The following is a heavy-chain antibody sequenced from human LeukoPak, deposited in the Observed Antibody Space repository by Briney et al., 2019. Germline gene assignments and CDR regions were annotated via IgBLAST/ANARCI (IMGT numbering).Heavy chain of an antibody. V-gene: IGHV3-23*01. CDR3: AKDYRSGSPAPKLEGRNYFDY. CDR1: GFTLSSYA. D-gene: IGHD3-10*01. J-gene: IGHJ4*02. Sequence: GGSLRLSCAASGFTLSSYAMSWVRQAPGKGLEWVSAISGSGGSTYYADSVKGRFTISRDNSKNTLYLQMNSLRAEDTAVYYCAKDYRSGSPAPKLEGRNYFDYLGQGTLV. CDR2: ISGSGGST.